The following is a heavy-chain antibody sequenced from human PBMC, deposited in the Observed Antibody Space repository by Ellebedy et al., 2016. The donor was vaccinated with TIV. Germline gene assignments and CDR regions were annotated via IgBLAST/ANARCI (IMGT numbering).Heavy chain of an antibody. V-gene: IGHV4-59*11. CDR3: ARAPLGWGDFDY. D-gene: IGHD3-10*01. Sequence: SETLSLTCTVSGGSISSHYWNWIRQPPGKGLEWIGYIYYSGTTNYNPSLKSRVTISADLSKNQVSLKINSVSAADTAVYYCARAPLGWGDFDYWGQGTLVPVSS. CDR2: IYYSGTT. CDR1: GGSISSHY. J-gene: IGHJ4*02.